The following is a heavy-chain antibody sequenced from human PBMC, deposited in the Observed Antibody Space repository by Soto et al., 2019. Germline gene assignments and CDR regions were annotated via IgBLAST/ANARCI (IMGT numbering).Heavy chain of an antibody. CDR2: IYPGDSDP. D-gene: IGHD2-15*01. J-gene: IGHJ4*02. V-gene: IGHV5-51*01. CDR1: GDSFTSHW. CDR3: ERHQDQAHTSDFDY. Sequence: GESLKISCKVSGDSFTSHWIGWVRQMPGKGLEWMGIIYPGDSDPRYSPSFQGQVTISADKSISNAYLQWSSLEASDTAMYYCERHQDQAHTSDFDYWGQGTLVTFSS.